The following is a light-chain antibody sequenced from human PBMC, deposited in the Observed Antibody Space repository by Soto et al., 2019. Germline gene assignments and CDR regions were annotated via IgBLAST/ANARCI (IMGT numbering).Light chain of an antibody. CDR3: CSYAGVTVL. CDR2: EGS. CDR1: SSDVGSYNL. V-gene: IGLV2-23*01. Sequence: QSVLTQPASVSGSPGQSITISCTGTSSDVGSYNLVSWYQQYPGKAPKLMIYEGSKRPSGVSNRFSGSKSGNTASLTISGLQAEDEADYYCCSYAGVTVLFGGGTKLTVL. J-gene: IGLJ3*02.